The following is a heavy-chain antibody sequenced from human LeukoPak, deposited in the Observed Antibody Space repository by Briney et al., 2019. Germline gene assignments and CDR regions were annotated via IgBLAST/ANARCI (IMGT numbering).Heavy chain of an antibody. CDR2: IWYDGSKT. J-gene: IGHJ6*02. D-gene: IGHD5-18*01. Sequence: GRSLRLSCAASGFIFRRNGMHWVRQVPGKGLEWVTLIWYDGSKTYYADSVKGRFTISRDNSRNTLFLQMNSLRAEDTAVYYCAREFVDTDSGYYGMDVWGQGTTVTVSS. CDR3: AREFVDTDSGYYGMDV. V-gene: IGHV3-33*01. CDR1: GFIFRRNG.